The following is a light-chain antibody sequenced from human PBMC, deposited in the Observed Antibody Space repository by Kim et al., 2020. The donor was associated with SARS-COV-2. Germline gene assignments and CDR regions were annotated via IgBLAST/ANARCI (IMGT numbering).Light chain of an antibody. CDR2: SDT. CDR3: QVWDSSSDHLV. Sequence: SYELTQPPSVSVAPGKTARITCGGNNIGSKSVHWYQQKPGQAPVLVIYSDTNRPSGIPERFSGSNSGNTATLTISRVEAGDEADYSCQVWDSSSDHLVFG. CDR1: NIGSKS. V-gene: IGLV3-21*04. J-gene: IGLJ3*02.